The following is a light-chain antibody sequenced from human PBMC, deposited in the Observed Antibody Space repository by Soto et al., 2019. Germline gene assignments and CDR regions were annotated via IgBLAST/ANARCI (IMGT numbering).Light chain of an antibody. V-gene: IGLV2-14*01. CDR3: SSYTSSGV. CDR2: EVS. J-gene: IGLJ1*01. CDR1: SSDVGGHNY. Sequence: SALTQPASVSGSPGQSIAISCTGTSSDVGGHNYVSWYQQHPGKAPKLMIYEVSNRPSGVSNRFSGSKSGNTASLTISGLQAEDEADYYSSSYTSSGVFGTGTKGTVL.